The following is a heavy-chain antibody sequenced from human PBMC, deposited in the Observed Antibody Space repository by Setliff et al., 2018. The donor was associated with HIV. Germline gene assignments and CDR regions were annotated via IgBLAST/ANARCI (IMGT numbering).Heavy chain of an antibody. J-gene: IGHJ4*02. D-gene: IGHD3-10*01. Sequence: LRLSCAASGFSFSSYWMSWVRQAPGKGLEWVANIKQDGSEKYYVDSVRGRFTISRDNAKNTLYLQMNGLRAEDTAIYYCARGTPNYYGSGSYFDHWGQGTLVTVSS. CDR3: ARGTPNYYGSGSYFDH. CDR1: GFSFSSYW. CDR2: IKQDGSEK. V-gene: IGHV3-7*01.